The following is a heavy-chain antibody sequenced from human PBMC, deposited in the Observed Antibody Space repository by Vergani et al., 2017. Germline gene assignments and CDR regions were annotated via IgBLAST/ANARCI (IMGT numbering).Heavy chain of an antibody. V-gene: IGHV1-69*01. CDR2: IIPIFGTA. CDR1: GGTFSSYA. J-gene: IGHJ5*02. Sequence: QVQLVQSGAEVKKPGSSVKVSCKASGGTFSSYAISWVRQAPGQGLEWMGGIIPIFGTANYAPKFQGRVTITADESTSTAYMELSSLRSEDTAVYYCAREWAAYYYDSSGYRYNWFDPWGQGTLVTVSS. CDR3: AREWAAYYYDSSGYRYNWFDP. D-gene: IGHD3-22*01.